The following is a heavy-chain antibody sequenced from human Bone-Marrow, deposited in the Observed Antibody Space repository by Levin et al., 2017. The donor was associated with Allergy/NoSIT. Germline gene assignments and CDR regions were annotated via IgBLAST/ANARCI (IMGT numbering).Heavy chain of an antibody. CDR3: TPHNNCSGGSCYLWYFDY. D-gene: IGHD2-15*01. Sequence: GESLKISCTASGFTFGDYAMSWFRQAPGKGLEWVGFIRSKAYGGTTEYAASVKGRFTISRDDSKSIAYLQMNSLKTEDTAVYYCTPHNNCSGGSCYLWYFDYWGQGTLVTVSS. J-gene: IGHJ4*02. CDR1: GFTFGDYA. V-gene: IGHV3-49*03. CDR2: IRSKAYGGTT.